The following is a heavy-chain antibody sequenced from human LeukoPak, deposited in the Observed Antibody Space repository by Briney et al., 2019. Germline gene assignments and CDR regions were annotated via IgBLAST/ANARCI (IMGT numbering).Heavy chain of an antibody. V-gene: IGHV3-74*03. CDR3: VRGREVRGRSMDV. CDR2: LRSSGNGT. CDR1: GLNFSSHW. J-gene: IGHJ6*04. Sequence: GGSLRLSCAAYGLNFSSHWMHWVRQAPGKALVWVSRLRSSGNGTTYADSVKGRFTISRDNAKNTLFLQMAGLRVEETAVYYCVRGREVRGRSMDVWGKGTTVIVSP. D-gene: IGHD3-10*01.